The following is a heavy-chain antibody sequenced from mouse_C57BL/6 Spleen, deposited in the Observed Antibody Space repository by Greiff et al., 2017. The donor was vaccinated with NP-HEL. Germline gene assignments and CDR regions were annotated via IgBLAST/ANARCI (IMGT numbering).Heavy chain of an antibody. V-gene: IGHV1-50*01. CDR1: GYTFTSYW. CDR2: IDPSDSYT. D-gene: IGHD2-4*01. CDR3: ARRRDYDGWFAY. J-gene: IGHJ3*01. Sequence: QVQLQQSGAELVKPGASVKLSCKASGYTFTSYWMQWVKQRPGQGLEWIGEIDPSDSYTNYNQKFKGKATLTVDTSSSTAYMQLSSLTSEDSAVYYGARRRDYDGWFAYWGQGTLVTVSA.